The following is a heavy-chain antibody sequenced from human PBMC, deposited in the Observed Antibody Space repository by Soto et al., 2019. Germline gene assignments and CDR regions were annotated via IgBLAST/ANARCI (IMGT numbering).Heavy chain of an antibody. CDR3: ASDSGSDTRDY. Sequence: GGSLRLSCAASGFTFSSYGMHWVRQAPGKGLEWVAVIWYDGSNKYYADSVKGRFTISRDNSKNTLYLQMNSLRAEDTAVYYCASDSGSDTRDYWGQGTLVTVSS. CDR2: IWYDGSNK. CDR1: GFTFSSYG. D-gene: IGHD1-26*01. V-gene: IGHV3-33*01. J-gene: IGHJ4*02.